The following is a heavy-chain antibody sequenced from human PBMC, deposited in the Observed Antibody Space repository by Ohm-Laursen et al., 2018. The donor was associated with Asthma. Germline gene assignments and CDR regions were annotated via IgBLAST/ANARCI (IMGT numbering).Heavy chain of an antibody. CDR1: GFTFDNYA. J-gene: IGHJ3*02. V-gene: IGHV3-9*01. CDR2: ISWNSGSI. Sequence: SLRLSCAASGFTFDNYAMHWVRQAPGKGLEWVSSISWNSGSIGYADSVKGRFTISRDNAKNSLYLQMNRLRAEDTALYYCTKGGGGSLTGYAFDIWGQGTMVTVSS. CDR3: TKGGGGSLTGYAFDI. D-gene: IGHD1-26*01.